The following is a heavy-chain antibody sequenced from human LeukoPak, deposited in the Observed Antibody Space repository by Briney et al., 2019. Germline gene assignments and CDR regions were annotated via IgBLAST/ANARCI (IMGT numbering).Heavy chain of an antibody. CDR3: TREGDFDY. Sequence: PGGSLRLSCAASGFSFITYAMHWVRQASGKGLEWVAFMRPDGSDKYYADSVKGRFTISRDNSKNTLYLQMNSLRPEDTAVYYCTREGDFDYWGQGTLVTVSS. CDR2: MRPDGSDK. J-gene: IGHJ4*02. CDR1: GFSFITYA. D-gene: IGHD1-26*01. V-gene: IGHV3-30*02.